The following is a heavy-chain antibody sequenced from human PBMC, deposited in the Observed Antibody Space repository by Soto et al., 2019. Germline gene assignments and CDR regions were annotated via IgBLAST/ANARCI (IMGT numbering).Heavy chain of an antibody. V-gene: IGHV3-11*05. J-gene: IGHJ6*01. D-gene: IGHD3-10*01. Sequence: QVLLVESGGGLVRPGGSLRLSCAASGFTFSDYYMSWIRQAPGKGLEWVSYIGSSGDTNYAESVKSRYTISRDNAKNSLCLRMNSLRDEDTAVYYCARGPCRITSCHVSDYGMHVWGQGTTVNVSP. CDR2: IGSSGDT. CDR3: ARGPCRITSCHVSDYGMHV. CDR1: GFTFSDYY.